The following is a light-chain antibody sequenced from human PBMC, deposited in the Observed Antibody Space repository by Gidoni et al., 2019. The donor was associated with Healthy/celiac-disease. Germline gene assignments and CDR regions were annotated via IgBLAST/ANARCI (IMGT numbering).Light chain of an antibody. CDR1: SSDVWSYHL. CDR3: CSYAGSSTFFYV. CDR2: EGS. Sequence: HSALTQPASVSGSPGQSITISCTGTSSDVWSYHLVSWYQQHPGKAPKLRIYEGSKRPSGVSNRFSGSKSGNTASLTISGLQAEDEADYYCCSYAGSSTFFYVFGTGTKVTVL. V-gene: IGLV2-23*03. J-gene: IGLJ1*01.